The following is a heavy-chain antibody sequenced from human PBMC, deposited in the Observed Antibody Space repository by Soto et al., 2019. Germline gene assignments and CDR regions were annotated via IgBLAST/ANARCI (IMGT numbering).Heavy chain of an antibody. CDR2: IYYSGST. J-gene: IGHJ4*02. D-gene: IGHD3-22*01. CDR3: ARGPRLTTGDSSAYPDY. Sequence: PSETLSLTCTVSGGSISSGGYYWSWIRQHPGKGLEWIGYIYYSGSTYYNPSLKSRVTISVDTSKNQFSLKLSSVTAADTAVYYCARGPRLTTGDSSAYPDYWGQGTLVTVSS. CDR1: GGSISSGGYY. V-gene: IGHV4-31*03.